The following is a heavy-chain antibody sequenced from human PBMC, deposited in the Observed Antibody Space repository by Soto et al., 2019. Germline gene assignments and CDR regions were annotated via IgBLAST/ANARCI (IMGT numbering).Heavy chain of an antibody. CDR3: ATSVWGDAWDAFDI. CDR2: MNPNSGNT. V-gene: IGHV1-8*01. J-gene: IGHJ3*02. D-gene: IGHD3-16*01. CDR1: GYTFTSYD. Sequence: QVQLVQSGAEVKKPGASVKVSCKASGYTFTSYDINWVRQATGQGLEWMGWMNPNSGNTGYAQKFQGRVTMTRNTSISTAYMELSSLRSEDTAVYYCATSVWGDAWDAFDIWGQGTMVTVSS.